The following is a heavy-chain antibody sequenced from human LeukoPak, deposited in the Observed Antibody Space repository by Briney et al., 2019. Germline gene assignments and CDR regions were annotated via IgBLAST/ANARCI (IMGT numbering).Heavy chain of an antibody. CDR2: INEDGSWT. D-gene: IGHD6-6*01. CDR1: GFTLSNHW. J-gene: IGHJ6*02. CDR3: AGGGRVVHGVDV. Sequence: GGSLRLSCAASGFTLSNHWMHWVRQAPGKGLVWVSRINEDGSWTNYADSVKGRFTISRDNAKNTLYLQMSSLRVEDTAVYYCAGGGRVVHGVDVWGQGTTVTVSS. V-gene: IGHV3-74*01.